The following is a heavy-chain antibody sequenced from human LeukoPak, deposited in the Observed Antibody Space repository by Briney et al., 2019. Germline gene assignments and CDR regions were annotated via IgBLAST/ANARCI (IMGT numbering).Heavy chain of an antibody. CDR2: IFSDGKI. J-gene: IGHJ6*03. CDR1: GDSAIYNY. Sequence: SETLSLSCSVSGDSAIYNYWSWIRQPAGKGLEWIRRIFSDGKINYSPSLESRVTMSVDNAKNQFSLRLSSAAAADTAVYYCARGPGVFGRIWYMDVWGQGTTVSVSS. D-gene: IGHD3-3*01. V-gene: IGHV4-4*07. CDR3: ARGPGVFGRIWYMDV.